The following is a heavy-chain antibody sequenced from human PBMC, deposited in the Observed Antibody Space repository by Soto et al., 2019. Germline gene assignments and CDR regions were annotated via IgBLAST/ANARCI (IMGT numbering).Heavy chain of an antibody. Sequence: QVQLVESGGGVVQPGRSLRLSCAASGFTFSSYAMHWVRQAPGKGLEWVAVISYDGSNKYYADSVKGRFTISRDNSKHTLYLQMNSLRAEDTAVYYCARDREEPGIAVAGDFDYWGQGTLVTVSS. CDR1: GFTFSSYA. CDR2: ISYDGSNK. D-gene: IGHD6-19*01. CDR3: ARDREEPGIAVAGDFDY. V-gene: IGHV3-30-3*01. J-gene: IGHJ4*02.